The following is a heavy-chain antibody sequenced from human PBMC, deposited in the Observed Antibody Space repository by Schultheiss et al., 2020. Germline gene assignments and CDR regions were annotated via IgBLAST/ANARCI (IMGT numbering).Heavy chain of an antibody. V-gene: IGHV3-64*04. CDR2: ISSNGGST. J-gene: IGHJ4*02. CDR1: GFTFSSYA. CDR3: ARGDHYDFWSGYYTGSYFDY. D-gene: IGHD3-3*01. Sequence: GGSLRLSCSASGFTFSSYAMHWVRQAPGKGLEYVSAISSNGGSTYYANSVKGRFTISRDNAKNSLYLQMNSLRAEDTAVYYCARGDHYDFWSGYYTGSYFDYWGQGTLVTVSS.